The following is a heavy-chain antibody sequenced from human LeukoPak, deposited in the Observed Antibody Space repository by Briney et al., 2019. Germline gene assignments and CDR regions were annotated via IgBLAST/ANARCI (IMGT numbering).Heavy chain of an antibody. V-gene: IGHV4-61*02. CDR3: ARTTVVLYYYYYMDV. J-gene: IGHJ6*03. Sequence: SETLSLTCTVSGGSISSGSYYWSWIRQPAGKGLEWIGRIYTSGSTNYNPSLKSRVTISVDTSKNQFSLKLSSVTAADTAVYYCARTTVVLYYYYYMDVWGKGTTVTVSS. CDR2: IYTSGST. CDR1: GGSISSGSYY. D-gene: IGHD4-23*01.